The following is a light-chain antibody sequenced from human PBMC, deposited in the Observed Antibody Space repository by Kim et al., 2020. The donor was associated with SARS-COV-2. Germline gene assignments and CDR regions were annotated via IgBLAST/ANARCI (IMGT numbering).Light chain of an antibody. V-gene: IGLV3-1*01. Sequence: SYELTHPPSVSVSPGQTASITCSGDKLGDKYACWYQQKPGQSPVLVIYQHNKRPSGIPERFSGSNSGNTATLTISGTQAMDEADYYCQAWDSSTVVFGGGTQLTVL. CDR2: QHN. CDR1: KLGDKY. CDR3: QAWDSSTVV. J-gene: IGLJ2*01.